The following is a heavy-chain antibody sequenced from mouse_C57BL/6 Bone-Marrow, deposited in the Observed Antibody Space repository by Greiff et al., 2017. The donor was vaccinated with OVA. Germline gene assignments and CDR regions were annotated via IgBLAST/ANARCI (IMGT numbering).Heavy chain of an antibody. D-gene: IGHD2-5*01. CDR3: ARGTYSNYRAWFAY. CDR1: GYSFTSYY. J-gene: IGHJ3*01. CDR2: IYPGSGNT. V-gene: IGHV1-66*01. Sequence: VKLQESGPELVKPGASVKISCKASGYSFTSYYIHWVKQRPGQGLEWIGWIYPGSGNTKYNEKFKGKATLTADTSSSTAYMQLSSLTSEDSAVYYCARGTYSNYRAWFAYWGQGTLVTVSA.